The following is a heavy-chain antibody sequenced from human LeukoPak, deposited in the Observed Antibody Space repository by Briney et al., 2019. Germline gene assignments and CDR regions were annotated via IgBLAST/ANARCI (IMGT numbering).Heavy chain of an antibody. CDR3: AAGYSSSWYSIDY. Sequence: SETLSLTCTVSGGSISSYYWSWIRQPPGKGLEWIGYIYYSGSTNYNPSLKSRVTISVDTSKNQFSLKLSSVTAADTAVCYCAAGYSSSWYSIDYWGQGTLVTVSS. J-gene: IGHJ4*02. V-gene: IGHV4-59*08. CDR1: GGSISSYY. D-gene: IGHD6-13*01. CDR2: IYYSGST.